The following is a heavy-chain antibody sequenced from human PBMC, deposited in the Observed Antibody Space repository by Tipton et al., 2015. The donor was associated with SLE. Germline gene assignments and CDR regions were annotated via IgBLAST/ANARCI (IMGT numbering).Heavy chain of an antibody. J-gene: IGHJ5*02. D-gene: IGHD4-17*01. Sequence: TLSLTCTVSGGSIRSSDYYWSWIRQHPRKGLEWIGYTYDSGTTYYNPSLRSRVTISVDTSKNQFSLKLSSVTAADTAVYYCARLPTGFPNWFDPWGQGTLVTVSS. CDR2: TYDSGTT. CDR3: ARLPTGFPNWFDP. CDR1: GGSIRSSDYY. V-gene: IGHV4-30-4*08.